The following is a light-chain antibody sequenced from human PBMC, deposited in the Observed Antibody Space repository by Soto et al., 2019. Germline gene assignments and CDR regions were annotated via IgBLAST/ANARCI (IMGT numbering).Light chain of an antibody. J-gene: IGKJ1*01. CDR2: GPS. CDR3: QQRSNWPPWT. V-gene: IGKV3-11*01. Sequence: EIVMTQSPATLYVSPVEIDTHSCSASQSITRNLAWYQQKPGQAPRLLIYGPSTRATGVPARFSGSGSGTDFTLTISSLEPEDFAVYYCQQRSNWPPWTFGQGTKVDIK. CDR1: QSITRN.